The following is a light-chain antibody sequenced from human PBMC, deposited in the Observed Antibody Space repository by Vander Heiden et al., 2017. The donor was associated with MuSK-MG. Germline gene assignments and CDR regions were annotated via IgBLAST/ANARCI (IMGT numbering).Light chain of an antibody. J-gene: IGKJ1*01. CDR3: QQASRTPLS. CDR2: GAS. V-gene: IGKV1-39*01. Sequence: DIQMTQFPSSLSASVGDRLTITCRASQSIGNSLSWYQQKPGKAPKLLISGASNLHSGAPSRCSSSGSETDFTLSSSSLQPEDFTTYCCQQASRTPLSFGQGTKVELK. CDR1: QSIGNS.